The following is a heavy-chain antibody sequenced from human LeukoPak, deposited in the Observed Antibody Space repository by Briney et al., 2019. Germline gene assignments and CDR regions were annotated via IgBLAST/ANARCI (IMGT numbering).Heavy chain of an antibody. CDR1: GFTFSSYA. V-gene: IGHV3-23*01. D-gene: IGHD3-22*01. Sequence: GGSLRLSCAASGFTFSSYAMSWVRQAPGKGLEWVSGISGSGAGTYFADSVKGRFTISRDNAKNSLYLQMNSLRAEDTAVYYCAVLPYYYDSSGYYSPFDYWGQGTLVTVSS. CDR2: ISGSGAGT. CDR3: AVLPYYYDSSGYYSPFDY. J-gene: IGHJ4*02.